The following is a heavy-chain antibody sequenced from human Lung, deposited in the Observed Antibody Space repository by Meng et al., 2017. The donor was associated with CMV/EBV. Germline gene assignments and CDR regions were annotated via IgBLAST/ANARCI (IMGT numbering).Heavy chain of an antibody. CDR1: GYNFW. D-gene: IGHD2-15*01. CDR3: ARVGYCSGGSCSPFDP. V-gene: IGHV5-51*01. Sequence: ESXKISXEAPGYNFWIGWVRQMPGKGLEWMGIIYLRDTETKYSPSFQGQVTISADKSINTAYLQWSSLKASDTAVYYCARVGYCSGGSCSPFDPWGRGTLVTVSS. CDR2: IYLRDTET. J-gene: IGHJ5*02.